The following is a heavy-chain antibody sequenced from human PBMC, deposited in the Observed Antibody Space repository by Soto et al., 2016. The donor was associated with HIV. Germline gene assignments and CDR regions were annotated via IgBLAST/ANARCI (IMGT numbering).Heavy chain of an antibody. V-gene: IGHV3-66*01. Sequence: EVQLVESGGGLVQPGGSLRLSCAAAKFTVSSNYMTWVRQAPGKGLEWVSLIYSGGRTYYADSVRGRFTISRDSSKNTLYLQMNSLRAEDTAVYYCATDAGIVVAGGXTSWGQGTLVSVSS. D-gene: IGHD6-19*01. CDR1: KFTVSSNY. CDR2: IYSGGRT. J-gene: IGHJ4*02. CDR3: ATDAGIVVAGGXTS.